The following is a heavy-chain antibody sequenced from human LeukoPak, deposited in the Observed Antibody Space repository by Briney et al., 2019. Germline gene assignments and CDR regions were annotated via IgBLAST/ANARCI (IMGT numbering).Heavy chain of an antibody. D-gene: IGHD4-17*01. CDR1: GFSFSTHS. Sequence: GGSLRLSCAASGFSFSTHSMDWVRQAPGKGLEWVSHISGSSRTMFYADSVKGRFTISRDNSKNTLYLQMNSLRAEETAVYYCAKDMTTVTTYYYYMDVWGKGTTVTISS. J-gene: IGHJ6*03. V-gene: IGHV3-48*01. CDR2: ISGSSRTM. CDR3: AKDMTTVTTYYYYMDV.